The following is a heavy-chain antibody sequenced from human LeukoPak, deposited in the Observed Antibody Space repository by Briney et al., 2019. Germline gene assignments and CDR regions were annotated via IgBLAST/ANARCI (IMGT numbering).Heavy chain of an antibody. D-gene: IGHD6-6*01. CDR1: GFTFSSYW. CDR3: ARKISSSPENWFDP. CDR2: IKQDGSEK. V-gene: IGHV3-7*01. Sequence: GGSLRLSCAASGFTFSSYWMSWVRQAPGKGLEWVANIKQDGSEKYYVDSVKGRFTISRDNAKNSLYLQMNSLRAEGTAVYYCARKISSSPENWFDPWGQGTLVTVSS. J-gene: IGHJ5*02.